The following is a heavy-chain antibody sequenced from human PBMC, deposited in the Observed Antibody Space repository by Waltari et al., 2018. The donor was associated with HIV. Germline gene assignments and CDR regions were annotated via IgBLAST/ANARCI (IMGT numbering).Heavy chain of an antibody. CDR3: AREVTPGAFDI. V-gene: IGHV1-3*02. J-gene: IGHJ3*02. Sequence: QVQLVQSGDEVKKPGASVKVSCNASASTFTSSAMICVRQAPGQRLEWMGWRNAGNGNTKYSQEFQGRVTITRDTSASTAYMELSSLRSEDMAVYYCAREVTPGAFDIWGQGTMVTVSS. CDR1: ASTFTSSA. CDR2: RNAGNGNT. D-gene: IGHD5-18*01.